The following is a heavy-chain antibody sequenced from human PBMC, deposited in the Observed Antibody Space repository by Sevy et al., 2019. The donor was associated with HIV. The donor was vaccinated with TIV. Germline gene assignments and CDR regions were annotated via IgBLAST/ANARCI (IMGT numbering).Heavy chain of an antibody. CDR2: ISYDGSNK. D-gene: IGHD3-22*01. CDR3: VRERVISEFYFDGSGWQPDYFDY. CDR1: GFSFSNYA. V-gene: IGHV3-30*03. Sequence: GGSLRLSCAASGFSFSNYAMHWVRQAPGKGLDWVALISYDGSNKQYADSMKGRLSISRDNSKSTMYLQMNSLTVEDTAIFYCVRERVISEFYFDGSGWQPDYFDYWGQGILVTVSS. J-gene: IGHJ4*02.